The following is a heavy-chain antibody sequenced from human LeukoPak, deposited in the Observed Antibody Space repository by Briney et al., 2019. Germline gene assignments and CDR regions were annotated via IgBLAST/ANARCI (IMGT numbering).Heavy chain of an antibody. CDR2: IYSGGST. D-gene: IGHD3-22*01. J-gene: IGHJ3*02. CDR3: AREPTYYYDSSGYYSAFDI. V-gene: IGHV3-66*01. CDR1: GFTVSNNY. Sequence: PGGSLRLSCAASGFTVSNNYMRWVRQAPGKGLEWVSLIYSGGSTYYADSVKGRFIISRDNSKNTLYLQMNSLRAEDTAVYYCAREPTYYYDSSGYYSAFDIWGQGTMVTVSS.